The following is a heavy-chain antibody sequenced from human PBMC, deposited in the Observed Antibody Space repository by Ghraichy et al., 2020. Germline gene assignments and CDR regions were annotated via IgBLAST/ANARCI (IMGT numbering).Heavy chain of an antibody. CDR3: ARLRYCSGGSCYSAPYYFDY. Sequence: SETLSLTCTVSGGSISSGGYYWSWIRQHPGKGLEWIGYIYYSGSTYYNPSLKSRVTISVDTSKNQFSLKLSSVTAADTAVYYCARLRYCSGGSCYSAPYYFDYWGQGTLVTVSS. CDR2: IYYSGST. V-gene: IGHV4-31*03. D-gene: IGHD2-15*01. CDR1: GGSISSGGYY. J-gene: IGHJ4*02.